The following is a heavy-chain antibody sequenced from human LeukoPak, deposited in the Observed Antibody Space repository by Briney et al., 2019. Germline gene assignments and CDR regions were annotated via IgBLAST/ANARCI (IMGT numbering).Heavy chain of an antibody. J-gene: IGHJ6*03. Sequence: ASVKVSCKASGYTFTSYDINWVRQATGQGLEWMGWMSPNSGNTGYAQKFQGRVTMTRNTSISTAYMELSSLRSEDTAVYYCAIVGYCSSTSCDENRYAYYYYMDVWGKGTTVTVSS. CDR3: AIVGYCSSTSCDENRYAYYYYMDV. V-gene: IGHV1-8*01. CDR1: GYTFTSYD. D-gene: IGHD2-2*01. CDR2: MSPNSGNT.